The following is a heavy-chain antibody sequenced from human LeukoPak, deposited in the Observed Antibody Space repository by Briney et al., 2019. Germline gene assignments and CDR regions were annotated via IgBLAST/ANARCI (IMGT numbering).Heavy chain of an antibody. J-gene: IGHJ4*02. CDR2: INPNSGAT. V-gene: IGHV1-2*02. CDR3: ARAPTTVTTDGY. CDR1: GYTFTDYY. D-gene: IGHD4-17*01. Sequence: ASVKVSCKASGYTFTDYYMHWVRQAPGQGLECMGWINPNSGATNYAQKFQGRVTMTRDTSIRTAYMELSRLRSDDSAVYYCARAPTTVTTDGYWGQGTLVTVSS.